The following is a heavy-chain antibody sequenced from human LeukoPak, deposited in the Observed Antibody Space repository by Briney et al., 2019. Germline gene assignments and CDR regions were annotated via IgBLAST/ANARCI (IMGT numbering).Heavy chain of an antibody. CDR1: GFTFGDFF. V-gene: IGHV3-7*01. D-gene: IGHD3-16*01. J-gene: IGHJ4*02. Sequence: GGSLRLSCAASGFTFGDFFMSWVRQAPGKGLEWVANIKQDGSEKYYVDSVKGRFTISRDNAKNSLYLQMNSLRAEDTALYYCASGRQLGYWGQGTLVTVSS. CDR2: IKQDGSEK. CDR3: ASGRQLGY.